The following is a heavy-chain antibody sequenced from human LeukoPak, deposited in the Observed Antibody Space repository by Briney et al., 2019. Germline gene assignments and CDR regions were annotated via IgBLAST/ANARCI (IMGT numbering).Heavy chain of an antibody. CDR1: GGSISSYY. CDR3: ARPRGLYYYYYGMDV. V-gene: IGHV4-34*01. CDR2: INHSGST. Sequence: SETLSLTCTVSGGSISSYYWSWIRQPPGKGLEWIGEINHSGSTNYNPSLKSRVTISVDTSKNQFSLKLSSVTAADTAVYYCARPRGLYYYYYGMDVWGQGTTVTVSS. D-gene: IGHD3/OR15-3a*01. J-gene: IGHJ6*02.